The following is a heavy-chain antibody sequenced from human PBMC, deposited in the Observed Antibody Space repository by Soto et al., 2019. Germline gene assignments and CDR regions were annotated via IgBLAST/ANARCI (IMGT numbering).Heavy chain of an antibody. D-gene: IGHD6-6*01. Sequence: PGESLKISGQGSGYSFASYWIGWVRQMPGKDLEWMGIIYPGDSDTRYSPSFQGQATISADKSLRTAYLQWTSLKASDTALYYCARTRSFTLGFYYDGMDVWGQGTTVTVSS. CDR2: IYPGDSDT. CDR1: GYSFASYW. CDR3: ARTRSFTLGFYYDGMDV. J-gene: IGHJ6*02. V-gene: IGHV5-51*01.